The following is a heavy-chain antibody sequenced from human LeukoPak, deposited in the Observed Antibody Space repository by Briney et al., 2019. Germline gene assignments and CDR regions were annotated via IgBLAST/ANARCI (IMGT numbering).Heavy chain of an antibody. CDR3: ATSMAAAANWFDP. V-gene: IGHV1-46*01. Sequence: ASVKVSCKASGYTFTNYYMHWVRQAPGQGLEWMGMISPSGASTSYAQKFQGRVTMTRDVSTSTVYMELSSLRSEDTAVYYCATSMAAAANWFDPWGQGTLVTVSS. CDR1: GYTFTNYY. D-gene: IGHD6-13*01. CDR2: ISPSGAST. J-gene: IGHJ5*02.